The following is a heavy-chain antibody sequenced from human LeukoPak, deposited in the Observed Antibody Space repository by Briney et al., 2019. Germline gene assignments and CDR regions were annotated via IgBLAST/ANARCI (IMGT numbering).Heavy chain of an antibody. CDR1: GFTFSSYW. V-gene: IGHV3-7*01. J-gene: IGHJ3*02. Sequence: GGSLRLSCAASGFTFSSYWMSWVRQAPGKGLEWVANIKQDGSEKSYVDSLKGRFTISRDNAKNSLYLQMNSLRAEDTAAYYCARYLAAAGTDAFDIWGQGTMVTVSS. D-gene: IGHD6-13*01. CDR3: ARYLAAAGTDAFDI. CDR2: IKQDGSEK.